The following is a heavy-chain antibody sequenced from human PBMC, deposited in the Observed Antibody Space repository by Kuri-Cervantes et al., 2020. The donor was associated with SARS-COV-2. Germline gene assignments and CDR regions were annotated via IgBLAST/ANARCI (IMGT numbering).Heavy chain of an antibody. D-gene: IGHD3-3*01. J-gene: IGHJ5*02. V-gene: IGHV4-34*01. CDR2: INHNGNT. CDR3: AKYGTDDYLSTYFGRGSWFDP. CDR1: GGSFNNYY. Sequence: SETLSLTCAVYGGSFNNYYWSWVRQSPGKGLEWIGEINHNGNTNYNPSLKSRVTISADTSKNQFSLRLTSVTAADTAIYFCAKYGTDDYLSTYFGRGSWFDPWGQGTLVTVSS.